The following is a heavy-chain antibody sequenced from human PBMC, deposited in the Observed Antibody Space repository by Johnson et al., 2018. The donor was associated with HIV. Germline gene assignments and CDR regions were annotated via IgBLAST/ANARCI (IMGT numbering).Heavy chain of an antibody. J-gene: IGHJ3*02. CDR2: TAYDGSNR. Sequence: VQVVESGGSVVQPGRSLRLSCAASGFTFSSYAMHWVRQAPGKGLEWVAVTAYDGSNRYYADSVKGRFTISRDNSKNTLYLQMNSLRAEDTAIYYCAKDPSNWGLDGFDIWGQGTMVTVSS. V-gene: IGHV3-30*04. D-gene: IGHD7-27*01. CDR3: AKDPSNWGLDGFDI. CDR1: GFTFSSYA.